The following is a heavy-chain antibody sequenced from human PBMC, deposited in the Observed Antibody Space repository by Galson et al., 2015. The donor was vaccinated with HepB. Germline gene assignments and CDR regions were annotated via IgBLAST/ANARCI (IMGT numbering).Heavy chain of an antibody. CDR1: GFTFSSYS. CDR3: ARSGPSGSYSVDY. CDR2: ISSSSSYI. J-gene: IGHJ4*02. Sequence: SLRLSCAASGFTFSSYSMNWVRQAPGKGLEWASSISSSSSYIYYADSVKGRFTISRDNAKNSLYLQMNSLRSEDTAVYYCARSGPSGSYSVDYWGQGTLVTVSS. V-gene: IGHV3-21*04. D-gene: IGHD1-26*01.